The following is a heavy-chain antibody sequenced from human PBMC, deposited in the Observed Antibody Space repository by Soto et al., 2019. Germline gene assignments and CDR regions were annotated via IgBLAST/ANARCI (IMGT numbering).Heavy chain of an antibody. J-gene: IGHJ4*02. Sequence: EVHLLESGGDLVRPGGSLSLSCAASGFSFHEYTMNWVGQAPGKGLEWVSGLYGAASGIYYADSVKGRFTISRDNSRNTVYLQMNNLRAEDTAVYYCAKDRHPDGVWDIDWWGQGARVTVSS. V-gene: IGHV3-23*01. D-gene: IGHD4-17*01. CDR1: GFSFHEYT. CDR2: LYGAASGI. CDR3: AKDRHPDGVWDIDW.